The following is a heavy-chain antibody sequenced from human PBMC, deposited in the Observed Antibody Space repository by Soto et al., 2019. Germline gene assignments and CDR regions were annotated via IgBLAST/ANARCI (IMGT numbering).Heavy chain of an antibody. Sequence: EVQLVESGGGLVQPGGSLKLSCAASGFTFSGSAMHWVRQASGKGLEWVGRIRSKANSYATAYAASVKGRFTISRDDSKNTAYLQMNSLKTEDTAVYYCTNGMGSSSYYYGMDVWGQGTTVTVSS. V-gene: IGHV3-73*02. CDR1: GFTFSGSA. CDR3: TNGMGSSSYYYGMDV. D-gene: IGHD6-6*01. CDR2: IRSKANSYAT. J-gene: IGHJ6*02.